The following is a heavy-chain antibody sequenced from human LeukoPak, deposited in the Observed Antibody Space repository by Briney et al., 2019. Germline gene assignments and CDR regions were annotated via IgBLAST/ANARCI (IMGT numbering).Heavy chain of an antibody. J-gene: IGHJ4*02. V-gene: IGHV4-59*01. CDR1: GGSLWSFY. CDR3: ARVSGYDWESSYDY. D-gene: IGHD5-12*01. Sequence: SETLSLTCTVSGGSLWSFYWSWVRQPAGKGLEWIGCIYYSGSTNYNPSLKSRVTISVDTSKNQFSLKLSSVTAADTAVYYCARVSGYDWESSYDYWGQGTLVTVSS. CDR2: IYYSGST.